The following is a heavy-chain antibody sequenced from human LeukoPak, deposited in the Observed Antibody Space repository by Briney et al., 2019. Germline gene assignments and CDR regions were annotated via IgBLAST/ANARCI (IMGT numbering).Heavy chain of an antibody. CDR1: GYTFTNYG. J-gene: IGHJ4*02. Sequence: GASVKVSCKTSGYTFTNYGISWVRQPPGQGLEWMGWISGYNGNTNYVQKFRGRVAMTIDTSPSTVYMDLRSLRSDDTAVYYCARDIATVQHQDWGQGTLVTVSS. CDR2: ISGYNGNT. CDR3: ARDIATVQHQD. V-gene: IGHV1-18*01. D-gene: IGHD1-1*01.